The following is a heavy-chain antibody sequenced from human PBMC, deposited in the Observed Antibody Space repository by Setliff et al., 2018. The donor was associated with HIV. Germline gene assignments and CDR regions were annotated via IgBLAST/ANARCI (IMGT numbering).Heavy chain of an antibody. V-gene: IGHV4-4*09. CDR2: SYISGST. Sequence: SETLSLTCTVSGDSINTYYWHWIWQPPGTGLEWIGFSYISGSTMYNPSLTRRVTVSLDTSKNQFSLKLTSVTAADPAVYYCARRSIVGSTRCYYYYALDVWGQGTTVTVSS. D-gene: IGHD1-26*01. J-gene: IGHJ6*02. CDR1: GDSINTYY. CDR3: ARRSIVGSTRCYYYYALDV.